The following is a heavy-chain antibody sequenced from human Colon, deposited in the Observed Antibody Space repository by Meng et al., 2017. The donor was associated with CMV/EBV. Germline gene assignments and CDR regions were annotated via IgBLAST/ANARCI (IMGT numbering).Heavy chain of an antibody. CDR2: MNSNEGHT. CDR3: ARGSQSQRLLDY. Sequence: ASVKASCKTSGYAFVDYYIHWVRQAPGQRLEWMGWMNSNEGHTVYTPHLRGRVSMTRDTSSNTAYMELTSLKSDDTAVYFCARGSQSQRLLDYWGQGTLVTVSS. CDR1: GYAFVDYY. D-gene: IGHD6-25*01. V-gene: IGHV1-2*02. J-gene: IGHJ4*02.